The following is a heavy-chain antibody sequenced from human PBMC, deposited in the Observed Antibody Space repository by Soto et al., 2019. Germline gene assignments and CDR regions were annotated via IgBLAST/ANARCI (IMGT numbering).Heavy chain of an antibody. J-gene: IGHJ3*02. Sequence: PGVSLRLSCAASGFTFSSYAMHWVRQAPGKGLEWVAVISYDGSNKYYADSVKGRFTISRDNSKNTLYLQMNSLRAEDTAVYYCARDQQLVPFPSHAFDIWGQGTMVTVSS. V-gene: IGHV3-30-3*01. CDR3: ARDQQLVPFPSHAFDI. D-gene: IGHD6-13*01. CDR2: ISYDGSNK. CDR1: GFTFSSYA.